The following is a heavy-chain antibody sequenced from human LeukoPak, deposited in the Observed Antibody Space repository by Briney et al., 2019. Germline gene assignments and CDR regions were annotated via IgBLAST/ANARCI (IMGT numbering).Heavy chain of an antibody. CDR2: ISDRSNYI. Sequence: GGSLRLSCAASGFTFSSYNMNWVRQAPGKGLEWVSCISDRSNYIYYADSVKGRFTISRDNAKNSLYLELNSLRAEDTAVYHCVRDSDTYGDHTTRRFDYWGQGTLVTVPS. CDR1: GFTFSSYN. J-gene: IGHJ4*02. D-gene: IGHD4-17*01. V-gene: IGHV3-21*01. CDR3: VRDSDTYGDHTTRRFDY.